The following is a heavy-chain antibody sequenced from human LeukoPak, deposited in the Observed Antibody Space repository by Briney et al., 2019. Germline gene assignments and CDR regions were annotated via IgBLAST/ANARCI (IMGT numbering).Heavy chain of an antibody. Sequence: TGGSLRLSCEASGFTFSTSTMHWVRQAPGKGLEWVANINQHGGDIHYVDSVKGRFTISRDNSKNTLYLQMNSLRVEDTAVYYCAKYRNPDDYGDYVSFSPHAFDIWGQGTMVTVSS. D-gene: IGHD4-17*01. V-gene: IGHV3-7*01. J-gene: IGHJ3*02. CDR3: AKYRNPDDYGDYVSFSPHAFDI. CDR1: GFTFSTST. CDR2: INQHGGDI.